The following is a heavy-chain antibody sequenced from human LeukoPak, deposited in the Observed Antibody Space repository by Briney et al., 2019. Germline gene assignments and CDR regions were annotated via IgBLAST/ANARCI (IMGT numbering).Heavy chain of an antibody. V-gene: IGHV4-61*02. CDR1: GGSISSGSYY. CDR3: AREDFWSGNSDY. J-gene: IGHJ4*02. Sequence: SETLSLTCTVSGGSISSGSYYWSWIRQPAGKGLEWIGRIYTSGSTNYNPSLKSRVTISVDTSKNQFSLKLSSVTAADTAVYCCAREDFWSGNSDYWGQGTLVTVSS. D-gene: IGHD3-3*01. CDR2: IYTSGST.